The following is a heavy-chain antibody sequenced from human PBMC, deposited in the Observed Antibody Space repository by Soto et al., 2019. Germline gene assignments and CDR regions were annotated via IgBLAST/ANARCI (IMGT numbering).Heavy chain of an antibody. D-gene: IGHD3-22*01. V-gene: IGHV1-69*01. CDR1: GGTFSSYA. CDR2: IIPIFGTA. CDR3: ARGRGTYYYEIYYFDY. Sequence: QVQLVQSGAEVKKPGSSVKVSCKASGGTFSSYAISWVRQAPGQGLEWMGGIIPIFGTANYAQKFQGRVTITADESTSTAYMELSSLRSDDTAVYYCARGRGTYYYEIYYFDYWGQGTLVTVSS. J-gene: IGHJ4*02.